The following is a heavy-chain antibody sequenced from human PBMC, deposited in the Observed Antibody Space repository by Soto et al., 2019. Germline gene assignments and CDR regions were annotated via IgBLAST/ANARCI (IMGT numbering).Heavy chain of an antibody. CDR2: IYSGGIT. J-gene: IGHJ4*02. CDR1: GFTVSSNY. D-gene: IGHD3-22*01. CDR3: ARGSSGNYYRPFDY. Sequence: GGSLRLSCAASGFTVSSNYMSWVRQAPGKGLEWVSVIYSGGITYYADSVKGRFTISRDNSKNTLYLQMNSLRAEDTAVYYCARGSSGNYYRPFDYWGQGTLVTVSS. V-gene: IGHV3-53*01.